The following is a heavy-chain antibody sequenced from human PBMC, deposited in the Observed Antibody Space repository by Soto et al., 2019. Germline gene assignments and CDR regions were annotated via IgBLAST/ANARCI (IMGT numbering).Heavy chain of an antibody. Sequence: QVQLQESGPGLVKPSQTLSLTCTVSGGSISSGDYYWSWIRQPPGKGLEWIGYIYYSGSTYYNPSLQRRVTISVDTSNIQFSLKLSSVTAADTAVYYCASSPYRDIVATIDAYYFDYWGQGTLVTVSS. CDR2: IYYSGST. CDR1: GGSISSGDYY. V-gene: IGHV4-30-4*01. CDR3: ASSPYRDIVATIDAYYFDY. D-gene: IGHD5-12*01. J-gene: IGHJ4*02.